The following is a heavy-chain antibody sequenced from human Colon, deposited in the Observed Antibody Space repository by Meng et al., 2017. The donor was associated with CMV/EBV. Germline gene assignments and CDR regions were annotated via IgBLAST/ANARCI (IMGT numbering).Heavy chain of an antibody. CDR3: AKELRGSDYFGAGY. Sequence: SETLSLTCTVSGCSIINSNLYWGWVRQPPGKGLEWIGTVYYSGATQYNPALRSRVTVSVDTSRNQFSLTMNSVTAADTAVYYCAKELRGSDYFGAGYWGRGTLVTVSS. V-gene: IGHV4-39*07. CDR2: VYYSGAT. J-gene: IGHJ4*02. D-gene: IGHD2/OR15-2a*01. CDR1: GCSIINSNLY.